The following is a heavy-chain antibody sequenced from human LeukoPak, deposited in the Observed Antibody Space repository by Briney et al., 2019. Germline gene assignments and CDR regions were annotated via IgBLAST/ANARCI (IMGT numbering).Heavy chain of an antibody. D-gene: IGHD3-9*01. V-gene: IGHV3-21*01. Sequence: GGSLRLSCAASGFTFSSYGMHWVRKAPGKGLEWVSSISSSSSYIYYADSVKGRFTISRDNAKNSLYLQMNSLRAEDTAVYYCARDGELERRISLTGYLRYWGQGTLVTVSS. J-gene: IGHJ4*02. CDR1: GFTFSSYG. CDR3: ARDGELERRISLTGYLRY. CDR2: ISSSSSYI.